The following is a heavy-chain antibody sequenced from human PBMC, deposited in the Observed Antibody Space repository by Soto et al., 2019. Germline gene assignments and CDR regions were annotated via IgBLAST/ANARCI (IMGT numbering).Heavy chain of an antibody. D-gene: IGHD5-12*01. CDR1: GHTFTDYV. J-gene: IGHJ5*02. CDR2: ISPYSADT. Sequence: ASVKVSCKASGHTFTDYVITWVRQAPGHGLEWVGWISPYSADTNYAQKFQGRLTMTADTSTGKAYMELTTLTPDDTAVYFCARDLGTEYSDPWGQGTLVTVSS. V-gene: IGHV1-18*01. CDR3: ARDLGTEYSDP.